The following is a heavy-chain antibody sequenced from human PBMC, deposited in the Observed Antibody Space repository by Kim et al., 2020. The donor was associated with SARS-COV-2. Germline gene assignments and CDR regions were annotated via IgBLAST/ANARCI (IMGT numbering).Heavy chain of an antibody. D-gene: IGHD2-2*01. Sequence: ASVKVSRKASGYTFTSYYMHWVRQAPGQGLEWMGIINPSGGSTSYAQKFQGRVTMTRDTSTSTVYMELSSLRSEDTAVYYCARDIVVVPAAMGPDYWGQGTLVTVSS. J-gene: IGHJ4*02. CDR2: INPSGGST. V-gene: IGHV1-46*01. CDR3: ARDIVVVPAAMGPDY. CDR1: GYTFTSYY.